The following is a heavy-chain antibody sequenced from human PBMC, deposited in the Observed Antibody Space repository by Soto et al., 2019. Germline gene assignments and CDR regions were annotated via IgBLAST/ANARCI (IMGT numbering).Heavy chain of an antibody. D-gene: IGHD3-3*01. Sequence: GESLKISCKGSGYSFTKYWIGWVRQMPGKGLEWMAIIYPDEPDTRYSPSFQGQVTISADKSISTAYLQWSSLKATDTAMYYCARHAYDFWSGHPNPRYYYGMDVWGQGTTVTVSS. CDR3: ARHAYDFWSGHPNPRYYYGMDV. V-gene: IGHV5-51*01. CDR2: IYPDEPDT. CDR1: GYSFTKYW. J-gene: IGHJ6*02.